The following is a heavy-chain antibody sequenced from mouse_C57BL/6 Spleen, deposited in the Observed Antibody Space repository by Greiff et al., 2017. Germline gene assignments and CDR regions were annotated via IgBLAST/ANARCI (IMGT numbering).Heavy chain of an antibody. CDR1: GYAFSSSW. Sequence: VQLQESGPELVKPGASVKISCKASGYAFSSSWMNWVKQRPGKGLEWIGRIYPGDGDTNYNGKFKGKATLTADKSSSTAYMQLSSLTSEDSAVXCCARGDLGRGLAYWGQGTLVTVAA. CDR2: IYPGDGDT. V-gene: IGHV1-82*01. CDR3: ARGDLGRGLAY. D-gene: IGHD4-1*01. J-gene: IGHJ3*01.